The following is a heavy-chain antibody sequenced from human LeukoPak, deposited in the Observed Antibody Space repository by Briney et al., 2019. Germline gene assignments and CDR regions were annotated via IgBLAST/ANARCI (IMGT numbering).Heavy chain of an antibody. J-gene: IGHJ6*02. Sequence: SETLSLTCTASGGTISSYDWSWIRQPPGKGLEWIADIYYSGSTNYNPSLKSRVAISVDTSKNQFSLKLSSVTAEATTVYYCARGGAYGGPYYYYGMDVWGQGTTVTVSS. CDR2: IYYSGST. D-gene: IGHD4-23*01. CDR1: GGTISSYD. CDR3: ARGGAYGGPYYYYGMDV. V-gene: IGHV4-59*01.